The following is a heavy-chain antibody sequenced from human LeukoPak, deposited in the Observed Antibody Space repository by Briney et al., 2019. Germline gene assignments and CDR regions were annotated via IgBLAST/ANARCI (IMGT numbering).Heavy chain of an antibody. Sequence: GGSLRLSCAASGFTVSSNCMSWVRQAPGKGLEWVSVIYSCGSTYYADSVKGRFTISRDNSKNTLYLQMNSLRAEDTAVYYCARGDCSGGSCYPRGCAFDIWGQGTMVTVSS. D-gene: IGHD2-15*01. CDR1: GFTVSSNC. CDR3: ARGDCSGGSCYPRGCAFDI. V-gene: IGHV3-66*03. CDR2: IYSCGST. J-gene: IGHJ3*02.